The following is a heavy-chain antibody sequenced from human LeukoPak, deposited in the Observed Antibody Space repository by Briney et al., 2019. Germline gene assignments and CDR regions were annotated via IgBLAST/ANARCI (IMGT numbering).Heavy chain of an antibody. Sequence: GGSLRLSCAASGFTFSNAWMSWVRQAPGKGLEWVGRIKSKTDGGTTDYAAPVKGRFTISRDDSKNTLYLQMNSLKTEDTAVYYCTTSCSGGSCYGVEYFQHWGQGTLVTVSS. J-gene: IGHJ1*01. CDR2: IKSKTDGGTT. CDR1: GFTFSNAW. V-gene: IGHV3-15*01. D-gene: IGHD2-15*01. CDR3: TTSCSGGSCYGVEYFQH.